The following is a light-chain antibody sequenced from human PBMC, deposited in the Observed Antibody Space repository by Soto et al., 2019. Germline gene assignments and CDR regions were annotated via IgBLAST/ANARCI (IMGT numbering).Light chain of an antibody. CDR3: QQRSNWPPTWA. J-gene: IGKJ1*01. V-gene: IGKV3-11*01. CDR1: LSVSIY. Sequence: IVLWQAPHTLYLSPRVPVSLSSRPILSVSIYLAWYQHRPGQAPMLLIYDASNRATGIPARFSGSGSGTDFTLTISSLEPEDFAVYTCQQRSNWPPTWAFGQGTKVDI. CDR2: DAS.